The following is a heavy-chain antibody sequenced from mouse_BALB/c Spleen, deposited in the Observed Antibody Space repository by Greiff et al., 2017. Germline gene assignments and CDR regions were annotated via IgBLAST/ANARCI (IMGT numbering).Heavy chain of an antibody. CDR2: ISYSGST. J-gene: IGHJ3*01. CDR3: ARGDEFAY. V-gene: IGHV3-2*02. CDR1: GYSITSDYA. Sequence: ESGPGLVKPSQSLSLTCTVTGYSITSDYAWNWIRQFPGNKLEWMGYISYSGSTSYNPSLKSRISITRDTSKNQFFLQLNSVTTEDTATYYCARGDEFAYWGQGTLVTVSA. D-gene: IGHD2-13*01.